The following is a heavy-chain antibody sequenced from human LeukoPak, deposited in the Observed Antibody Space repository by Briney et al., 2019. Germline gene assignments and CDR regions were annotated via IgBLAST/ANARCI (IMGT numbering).Heavy chain of an antibody. V-gene: IGHV3-23*01. CDR2: ISGSGGST. CDR1: GFTFSSYA. CDR3: ANPVATHYYYCGMDV. D-gene: IGHD5-12*01. Sequence: GGSLRLSCAASGFTFSSYAMSWVRQAPGKGLEWVSAISGSGGSTYYADSVKGRFTISRDNSKNTLYLQMNSLRAEDTAVYYCANPVATHYYYCGMDVWGQGTTVTVSS. J-gene: IGHJ6*02.